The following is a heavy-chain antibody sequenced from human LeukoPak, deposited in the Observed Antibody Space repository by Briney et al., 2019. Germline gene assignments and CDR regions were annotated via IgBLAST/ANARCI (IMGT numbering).Heavy chain of an antibody. V-gene: IGHV3-48*01. Sequence: GGSLRLSCAASGFTFSYYWMSWVRQAPGRGLEWVSYINGDGTSIYYADSLKGRFTISRDNAKRSVYLQMTSLGVEDTAVYFCARADSNNYKFLDYWGPGTLVTVSS. CDR1: GFTFSYYW. D-gene: IGHD4-11*01. CDR3: ARADSNNYKFLDY. J-gene: IGHJ4*02. CDR2: INGDGTSI.